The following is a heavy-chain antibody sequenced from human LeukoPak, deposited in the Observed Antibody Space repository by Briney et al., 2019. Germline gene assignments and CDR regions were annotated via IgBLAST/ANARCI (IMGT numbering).Heavy chain of an antibody. J-gene: IGHJ5*02. CDR2: IYTSGST. CDR1: GGSISSCY. CDR3: ARLQDDFWSGYYTGSNWFDP. V-gene: IGHV4-4*09. D-gene: IGHD3-3*01. Sequence: SETLSLTCTVSGGSISSCYWSWIRQPPGKGLEWIGYIYTSGSTNYNPSLKSRVTISVDTSKNRFSLKLSSVTAADTAVYYCARLQDDFWSGYYTGSNWFDPWGQGTLVTVSS.